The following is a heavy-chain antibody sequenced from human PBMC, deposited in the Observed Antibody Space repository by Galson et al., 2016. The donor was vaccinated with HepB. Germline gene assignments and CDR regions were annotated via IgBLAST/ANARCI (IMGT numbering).Heavy chain of an antibody. Sequence: SLSLSCAASGFTFTSYSMSWVRQAPGKGLERVSFIGGFCSPVYYADSVKGRFTISRDNDRTSLYLQMSSLRDEDTAVYYCARGYYDNSFDYLGQGALVTVSS. CDR3: ARGYYDNSFDY. CDR1: GFTFTSYS. V-gene: IGHV3-48*02. CDR2: IGGFCSPV. D-gene: IGHD3-9*01. J-gene: IGHJ4*02.